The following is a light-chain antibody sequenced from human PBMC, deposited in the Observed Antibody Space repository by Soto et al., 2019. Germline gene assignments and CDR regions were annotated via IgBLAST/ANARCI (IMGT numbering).Light chain of an antibody. J-gene: IGLJ1*01. V-gene: IGLV2-14*03. CDR3: SSWTNSRTYV. CDR2: DVS. Sequence: QSVLTQPASVSGSPGESITISCTRCSSDVGAYNYVSWYRHLPGKAPELMIYDVSHRPSGVSDRFSGSKSRNTASLTISGLQAEDYADYYCSSWTNSRTYVFGPGTKDPVL. CDR1: SSDVGAYNY.